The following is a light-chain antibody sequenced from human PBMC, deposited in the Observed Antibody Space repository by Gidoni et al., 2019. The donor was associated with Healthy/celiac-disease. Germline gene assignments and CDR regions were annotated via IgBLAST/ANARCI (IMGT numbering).Light chain of an antibody. V-gene: IGKV3-20*01. CDR3: QQDGSSPRT. Sequence: EIVLTQSPGTLSLSPGERATLSCRASQSVSSSYLAWYQQKPGQAPRLRIYGASSRATGIPDRFSGSGSGTELTLTISRLEPEDFAVYYCQQDGSSPRTFGQGTKVEIK. CDR1: QSVSSSY. CDR2: GAS. J-gene: IGKJ1*01.